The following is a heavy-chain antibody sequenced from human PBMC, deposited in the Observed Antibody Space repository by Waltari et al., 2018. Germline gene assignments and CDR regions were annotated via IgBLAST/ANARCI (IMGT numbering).Heavy chain of an antibody. V-gene: IGHV4-39*01. CDR2: IYYSGST. D-gene: IGHD1-26*01. Sequence: QLQLQESGPGLVKPSETLSLTCTVSGGSISSSSYYWGWIRQPPGKGLEWIGSIYYSGSTYNNQSLKSRVTISVDTSKNQFSLKLSSVTAADTAVYYCARHILHHIVGATVAFDIWGQGTMVTVSS. CDR3: ARHILHHIVGATVAFDI. J-gene: IGHJ3*02. CDR1: GGSISSSSYY.